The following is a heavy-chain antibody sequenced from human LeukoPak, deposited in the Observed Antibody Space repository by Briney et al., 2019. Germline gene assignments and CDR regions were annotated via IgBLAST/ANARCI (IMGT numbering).Heavy chain of an antibody. CDR3: AKDAIANDNSGCCSYDLDN. J-gene: IGHJ3*02. V-gene: IGHV3-30*18. CDR2: ISNDGSRM. Sequence: GSLCPSCPLYAFSPPTFCTGCVSQAPGKGLEWVAVISNDGSRMFHVDSVKGRFTISRDKSRNTLYLQMNSLRPEDTAVYYCAKDAIANDNSGCCSYDLDNWGQGTMITVSS. D-gene: IGHD3-22*01. CDR1: YAFSPPT.